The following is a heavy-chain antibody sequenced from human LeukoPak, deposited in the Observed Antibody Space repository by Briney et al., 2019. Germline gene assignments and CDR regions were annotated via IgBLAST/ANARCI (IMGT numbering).Heavy chain of an antibody. CDR3: ARVKWELLTAYYYMDV. V-gene: IGHV4-38-2*02. D-gene: IGHD1-26*01. CDR2: IYHSGHT. Sequence: PSETLSLTCNVSGYSISSGYYWGWIRQPPGKGLEWIGSIYHSGHTFYNPSLKTRVTMSVDTSQNQFSLKLSSVTAADTAVYYCARVKWELLTAYYYMDVWGKGTTVTVSS. CDR1: GYSISSGYY. J-gene: IGHJ6*03.